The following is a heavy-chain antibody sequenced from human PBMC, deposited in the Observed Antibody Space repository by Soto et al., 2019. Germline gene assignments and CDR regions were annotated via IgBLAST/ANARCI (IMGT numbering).Heavy chain of an antibody. CDR2: ISSDGHHQ. CDR3: SRGTYYPQSSGLHADY. D-gene: IGHD3-22*01. V-gene: IGHV3-30*03. Sequence: GGSLRLSCATSGFTFNDYAMYWVRQAPGQGLEWVAMISSDGHHQFYVDNLRGRFTVSRDNSKNTLFLQMNSLRPEDTAVYYCSRGTYYPQSSGLHADYWGPGTVVTVYS. CDR1: GFTFNDYA. J-gene: IGHJ4*02.